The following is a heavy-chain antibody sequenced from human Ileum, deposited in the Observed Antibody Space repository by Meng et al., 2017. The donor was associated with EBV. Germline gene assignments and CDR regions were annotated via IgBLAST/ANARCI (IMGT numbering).Heavy chain of an antibody. D-gene: IGHD6-13*01. CDR2: ICLDDDK. Sequence: HITLKWTGPTLVKPTQTLSLTCTFSGFSLSTSGVGVAWIRQPPGKALEWLAVICLDDDKRYSPSLKSRLTITKDTSKNQVVLTMTNMDPVDTATYDCAHVAAAESVDDYWGQGTLVTVSS. CDR3: AHVAAAESVDDY. CDR1: GFSLSTSGVG. J-gene: IGHJ4*02. V-gene: IGHV2-5*02.